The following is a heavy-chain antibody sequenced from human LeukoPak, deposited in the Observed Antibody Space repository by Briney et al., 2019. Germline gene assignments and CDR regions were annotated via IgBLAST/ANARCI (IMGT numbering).Heavy chain of an antibody. CDR3: AKELTVCSGTSCYVYYYYMAV. J-gene: IGHJ6*03. CDR1: GFTFSSYG. CDR2: ISYDGSNK. Sequence: PGGSLRLSCAASGFTFSSYGMHWVRQAPGKGLEWVAVISYDGSNKYYADSVKGRFTISRDNSKNTLYLQMNSLRAEDTAVYYCAKELTVCSGTSCYVYYYYMAVWGKGTTVTVSS. V-gene: IGHV3-30*18. D-gene: IGHD2-2*01.